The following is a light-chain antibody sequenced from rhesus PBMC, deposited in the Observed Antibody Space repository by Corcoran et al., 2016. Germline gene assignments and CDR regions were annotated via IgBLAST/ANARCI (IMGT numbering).Light chain of an antibody. CDR2: DAS. V-gene: IGKV1-25*01. CDR1: QGISKY. Sequence: DIQMTQSPSSLSASVGDTVTITCQASQGISKYLAWYQQKPWKAPKLLIYDASTLQTGVPSRVSGSGSGTEFTLIISSLQPEDFATYYCQQHNSYPRTFGQGTKVEIK. J-gene: IGKJ1*01. CDR3: QQHNSYPRT.